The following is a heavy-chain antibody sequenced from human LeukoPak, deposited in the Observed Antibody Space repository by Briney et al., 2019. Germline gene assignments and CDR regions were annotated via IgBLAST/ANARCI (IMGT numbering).Heavy chain of an antibody. J-gene: IGHJ6*02. CDR2: INSDGSST. D-gene: IGHD3-9*01. CDR1: GFTFSNYW. Sequence: GGSLRLSCAASGFTFSNYWMYWVRQAPVKGLVWVSRINSDGSSTNYADSVKGRFTISRDNAKNSLYLQMNSLRAEDMAVYYCARDQVNYDILTGYYSYYGMDVWGQGTTVTVSS. V-gene: IGHV3-74*01. CDR3: ARDQVNYDILTGYYSYYGMDV.